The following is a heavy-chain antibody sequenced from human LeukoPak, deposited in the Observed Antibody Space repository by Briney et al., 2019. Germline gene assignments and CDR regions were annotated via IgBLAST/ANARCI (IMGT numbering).Heavy chain of an antibody. CDR3: ASRYPDALDI. D-gene: IGHD3-16*02. V-gene: IGHV3-30-3*01. Sequence: GGSLRLSCAASGFTFSSYAMHWVRQAPGKGLEWVAVISYDGSNKYYADSVKGRFTISRDNSKNTLYLQMNSLRAEDTAVYYCASRYPDALDIWGQGTMVTVSS. J-gene: IGHJ3*02. CDR1: GFTFSSYA. CDR2: ISYDGSNK.